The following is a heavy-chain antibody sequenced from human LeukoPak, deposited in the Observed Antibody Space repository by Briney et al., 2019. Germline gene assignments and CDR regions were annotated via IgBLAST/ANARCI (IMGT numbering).Heavy chain of an antibody. CDR2: IYYSGST. J-gene: IGHJ6*02. CDR3: ARDRGRSNYYYYYGMDV. Sequence: SETLSLTCTVSGGPISSYYWSWIRQPPGKGLEWIGYIYYSGSTNYNPSLKSRVTISVDTSKNQFSLKLSSVTAADTAVYYCARDRGRSNYYYYYGMDVWGQGTTVTVSS. V-gene: IGHV4-59*01. D-gene: IGHD2-15*01. CDR1: GGPISSYY.